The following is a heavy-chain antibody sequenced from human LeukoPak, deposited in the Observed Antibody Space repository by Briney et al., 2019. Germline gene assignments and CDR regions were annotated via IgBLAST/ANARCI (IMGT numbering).Heavy chain of an antibody. CDR1: GYTFTSYG. D-gene: IGHD4-17*01. J-gene: IGHJ4*02. Sequence: ASVKDSCKASGYTFTSYGISWVRQAPGQGLEWMGWISAYNGNTNYAQKLQGRVTMTTDTSTSTAYMELRSLRSDDTAVYYCARSLEYASGDPPGYWGQGTLVTVSS. V-gene: IGHV1-18*01. CDR2: ISAYNGNT. CDR3: ARSLEYASGDPPGY.